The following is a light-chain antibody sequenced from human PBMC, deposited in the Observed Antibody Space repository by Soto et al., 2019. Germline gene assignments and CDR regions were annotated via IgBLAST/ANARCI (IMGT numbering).Light chain of an antibody. CDR2: DEY. V-gene: IGKV3-20*01. J-gene: IGKJ5*01. Sequence: EIVLTQSPGTLSLSPGERATLSCRASQSVSSSYLAWYQQKPGQAPRLLIYDEYNRATGIPDRFSGGGSETDFILTISRVEPEDFAMYYCQHYENSPITFGPGTRLEIK. CDR1: QSVSSSY. CDR3: QHYENSPIT.